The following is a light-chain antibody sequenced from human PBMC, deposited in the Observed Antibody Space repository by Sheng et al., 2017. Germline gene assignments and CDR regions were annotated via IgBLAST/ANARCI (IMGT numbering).Light chain of an antibody. Sequence: IQLTQSPSSLSASVGATVTITCRASQSISSNLNWYQQKPGKAPKVLIYGASTLQSGVPSRFSGSRSGTDFTLTISGLQSEDLATYFCQQSYSTPYSFGQGTKLEI. CDR3: QQSYSTPYS. J-gene: IGKJ2*03. CDR2: GAS. V-gene: IGKV1-39*01. CDR1: QSISSN.